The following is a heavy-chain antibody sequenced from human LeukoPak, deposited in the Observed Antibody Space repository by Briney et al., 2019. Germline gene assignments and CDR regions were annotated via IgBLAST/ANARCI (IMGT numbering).Heavy chain of an antibody. CDR3: AKAGSRASGWPFDY. J-gene: IGHJ4*02. V-gene: IGHV3-9*01. D-gene: IGHD6-19*01. CDR2: ITPNSGAI. CDR1: GFRFDDYA. Sequence: GGSLRLSCAASGFRFDDYAMHWVRQAPGKGLEWVSGITPNSGAIAYADSVKGRFTTSRDNAKHSLYLQMNSLTAEDTAVYYCAKAGSRASGWPFDYWGQGTLVTVSS.